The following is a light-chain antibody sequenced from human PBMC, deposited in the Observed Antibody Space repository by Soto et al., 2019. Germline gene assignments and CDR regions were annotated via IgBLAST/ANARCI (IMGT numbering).Light chain of an antibody. CDR2: LGS. Sequence: DIVMTQSPLSLPVTPGEPASISCRSSQSLLHSNGYNYLDWYLQKPGQSTQLLIYLGSNRASGVPDRFSGSGAATEFTMKISRVEAEDVGFYYCMQALQTPLTFGQGTKVQIK. CDR3: MQALQTPLT. CDR1: QSLLHSNGYNY. V-gene: IGKV2-28*01. J-gene: IGKJ1*01.